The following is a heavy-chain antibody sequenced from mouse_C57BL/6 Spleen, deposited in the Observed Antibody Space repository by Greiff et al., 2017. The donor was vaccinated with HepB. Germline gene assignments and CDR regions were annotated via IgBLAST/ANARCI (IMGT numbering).Heavy chain of an antibody. CDR3: TREGKGPFAY. CDR1: GFTFSSYA. J-gene: IGHJ3*01. CDR2: ISSGGDYI. Sequence: EVQGVESGEGLVKPGGSLKLSCAASGFTFSSYAMSWVRQTPEKRLEWVAYISSGGDYIYYADTVKGRFTISRDNARNTLYLQMSSLKSEDTAMYYCTREGKGPFAYWGQGTLVTVSA. V-gene: IGHV5-9-1*02.